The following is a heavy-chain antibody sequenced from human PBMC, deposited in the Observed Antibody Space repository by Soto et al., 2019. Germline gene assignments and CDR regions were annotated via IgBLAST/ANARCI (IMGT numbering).Heavy chain of an antibody. J-gene: IGHJ2*01. V-gene: IGHV3-21*01. CDR2: ISSSSSYI. D-gene: IGHD4-17*01. Sequence: EVQLVESGGGLVKPGGSLRLSCAASGFTFSSYSMNWVRQAPGKGLEWVSSISSSSSYIYYADSVKGRFTISRDNAKNSLYLQMNSLRAEDTAVYYCATIDYGDWYFDLWGRGTLVTVSS. CDR3: ATIDYGDWYFDL. CDR1: GFTFSSYS.